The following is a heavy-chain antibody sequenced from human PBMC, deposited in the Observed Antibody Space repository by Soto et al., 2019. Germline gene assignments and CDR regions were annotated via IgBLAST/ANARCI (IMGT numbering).Heavy chain of an antibody. V-gene: IGHV1-69*11. CDR1: GHTFTSYG. J-gene: IGHJ4*02. CDR3: ARELDSSGWYLSGPFDY. CDR2: ISAYLGTT. D-gene: IGHD6-19*01. Sequence: SVKASCKASGHTFTSYGISWARQAPGQGLEWMGWISAYLGTTNYAQKFQGRVTITADESTSTAYMELSSLRSEDTAVYYCARELDSSGWYLSGPFDYWGQGTLVTVSS.